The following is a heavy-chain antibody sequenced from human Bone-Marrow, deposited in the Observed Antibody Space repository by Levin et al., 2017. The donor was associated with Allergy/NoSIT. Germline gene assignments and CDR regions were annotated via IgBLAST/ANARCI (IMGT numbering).Heavy chain of an antibody. CDR3: AKWLQRGGLHWVGIDH. Sequence: AGGSLRLSCAASGFTFSNSPMTWVRQGPGTGLEWVSAITAGGSVTFYAHSVKGRFTISRDNSNNTVHLQLNSLRAEDTALYYCAKWLQRGGLHWVGIDHWGQGVRVIVSS. CDR1: GFTFSNSP. J-gene: IGHJ4*02. D-gene: IGHD5-24*01. CDR2: ITAGGSVT. V-gene: IGHV3-23*01.